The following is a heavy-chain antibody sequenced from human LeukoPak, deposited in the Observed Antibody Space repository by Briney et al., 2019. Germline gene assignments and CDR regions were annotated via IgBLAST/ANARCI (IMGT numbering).Heavy chain of an antibody. CDR2: ISGSGGTT. V-gene: IGHV3-23*01. CDR3: ARQETTEDSEYYYYYMDV. J-gene: IGHJ6*03. D-gene: IGHD4-11*01. Sequence: GGSLRLSCAASGFTFSGYAMSWVRQAPGKGLEWVSAISGSGGTTYYADSVKGRFTLSRDNSKNTLYLQMNSLRAEDTAVYYCARQETTEDSEYYYYYMDVCGKGATVTVSS. CDR1: GFTFSGYA.